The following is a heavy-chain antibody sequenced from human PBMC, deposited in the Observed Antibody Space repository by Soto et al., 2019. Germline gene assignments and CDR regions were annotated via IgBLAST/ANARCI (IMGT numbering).Heavy chain of an antibody. CDR2: IYHSGST. D-gene: IGHD3-10*01. J-gene: IGHJ4*02. CDR1: GGSISRGGYS. V-gene: IGHV4-30-2*01. CDR3: ARHFVAVVIKGWGY. Sequence: PSETLSLTCAVSGGSISRGGYSWSWIRQPPGKGLEWIGYIYHSGSTYYNPSLKSRVTISVDRSKNQFSLKLSSVTAADTAVYYCARHFVAVVIKGWGYWGQGTLVTVSS.